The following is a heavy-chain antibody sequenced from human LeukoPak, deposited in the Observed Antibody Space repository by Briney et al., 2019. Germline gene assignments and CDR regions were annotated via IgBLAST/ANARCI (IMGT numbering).Heavy chain of an antibody. J-gene: IGHJ4*02. V-gene: IGHV4-59*12. CDR1: GGSISSYY. Sequence: SETLSLTCTVSGGSISSYYWSWIRQPPGKGLEWIGYIYYSGSTNYNPSLKSRVTISVDTSKNQFSLKLSSVTAADTAVYYCARGLGPTGELLPYFDYWAREPWSPSPQ. CDR2: IYYSGST. CDR3: ARGLGPTGELLPYFDY. D-gene: IGHD1-26*01.